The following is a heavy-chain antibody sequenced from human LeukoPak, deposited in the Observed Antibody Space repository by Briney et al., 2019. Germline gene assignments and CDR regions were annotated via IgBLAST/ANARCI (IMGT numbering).Heavy chain of an antibody. D-gene: IGHD3-22*01. Sequence: ASVKVSCKASGYTFTSYGISWVRQAPGQGLEWMGWISAYNGNTNYAQKLQGRVTMTTDTSTSTAYMELRSLRSDDTAVYYCARGRDTTYYYDSSGSRPPFAFDIWGQGTMVTVSS. CDR1: GYTFTSYG. V-gene: IGHV1-18*01. CDR2: ISAYNGNT. CDR3: ARGRDTTYYYDSSGSRPPFAFDI. J-gene: IGHJ3*02.